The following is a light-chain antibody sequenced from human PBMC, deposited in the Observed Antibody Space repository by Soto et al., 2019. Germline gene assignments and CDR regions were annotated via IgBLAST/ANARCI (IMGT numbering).Light chain of an antibody. CDR3: QHSYSSPT. CDR1: QNIFTY. V-gene: IGKV1-39*01. Sequence: DIQVTQSPSSLSASVGDRVSITVRASQNIFTYLNWYQQRPGKAPNLLIYATSNLQSGVPSRFSGSGSGTDFTLTISSLQPEDFATYYCQHSYSSPTFGQGTKVDIK. J-gene: IGKJ2*01. CDR2: ATS.